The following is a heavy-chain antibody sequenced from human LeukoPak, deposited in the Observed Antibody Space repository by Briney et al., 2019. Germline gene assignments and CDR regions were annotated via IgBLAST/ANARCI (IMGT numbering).Heavy chain of an antibody. V-gene: IGHV3-23*01. J-gene: IGHJ4*02. CDR2: ISGSGGST. CDR3: AEEMEVGATSDY. D-gene: IGHD1-26*01. Sequence: PGGSLRLSCAASGLTFSSYAMSWVRQAPGKGLEWVSAISGSGGSTYYADSVKGRFTISRDNSKNTLYLQMDSLRAEDTAVYYCAEEMEVGATSDYWGQGTLVTVSS. CDR1: GLTFSSYA.